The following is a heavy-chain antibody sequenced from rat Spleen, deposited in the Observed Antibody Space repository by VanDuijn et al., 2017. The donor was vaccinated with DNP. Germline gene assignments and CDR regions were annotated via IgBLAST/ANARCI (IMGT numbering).Heavy chain of an antibody. D-gene: IGHD3-1*01. Sequence: WVRQAXKKGLEWVAASSTSGSRTYYADAVKGRFTMSRDDANSSLYPQITSRKSEDTATYYFARGSTSIYWYFVFWVPGTVVTVSS. J-gene: IGHJ1*01. CDR2: SSTSGSRT. CDR3: ARGSTSIYWYFVF. V-gene: IGHV5-46*01.